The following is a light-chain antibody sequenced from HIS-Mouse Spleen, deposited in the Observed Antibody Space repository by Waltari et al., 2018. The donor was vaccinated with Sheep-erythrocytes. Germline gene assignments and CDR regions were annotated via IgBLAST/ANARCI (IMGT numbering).Light chain of an antibody. V-gene: IGLV2-11*01. J-gene: IGLJ1*01. CDR2: DVS. Sequence: QSALTQPRSVSGSPGPSVTISCPGTRSHVGGYNSVSWYQQHPDKAPKLMIYDVSKRPSGVPDRFSGSKSGNTASLTISGLQAEDEADYYCCSYAGSYTYVFGTGTKVTVL. CDR3: CSYAGSYTYV. CDR1: RSHVGGYNS.